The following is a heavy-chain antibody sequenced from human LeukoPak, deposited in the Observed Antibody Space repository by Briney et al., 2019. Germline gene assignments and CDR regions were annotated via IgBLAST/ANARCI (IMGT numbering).Heavy chain of an antibody. Sequence: PGGSLRLSCAASGFTFSSYWMSWVRQAPGKGLEWVANIKQDGSEKYYVDSVKGRFTISRDNAKNSLYLQMNSLRAEDTAVYYCAKNAIDYYGSGSYIYYYYYYMDVWGKGTTVTVSS. CDR3: AKNAIDYYGSGSYIYYYYYYMDV. CDR2: IKQDGSEK. V-gene: IGHV3-7*01. J-gene: IGHJ6*03. D-gene: IGHD3-10*01. CDR1: GFTFSSYW.